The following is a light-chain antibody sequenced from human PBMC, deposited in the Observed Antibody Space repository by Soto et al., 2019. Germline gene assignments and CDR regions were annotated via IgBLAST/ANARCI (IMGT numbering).Light chain of an antibody. CDR2: DAS. CDR3: QQVNVYPST. Sequence: DIQITQSPSSLSASVGDRITITCRASQSIRTYLNWYQQRPGKAPNLLIYDASTLHSGVPSRFSGGGSGTDFTLTISSLQPEDFATYYCQQVNVYPSTFGGGTKVDIK. CDR1: QSIRTY. V-gene: IGKV1-39*01. J-gene: IGKJ4*01.